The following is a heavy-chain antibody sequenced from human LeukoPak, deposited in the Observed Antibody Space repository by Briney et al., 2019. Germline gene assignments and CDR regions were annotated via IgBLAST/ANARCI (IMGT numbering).Heavy chain of an antibody. D-gene: IGHD4-11*01. CDR1: GFTFSSYA. CDR2: TSGSGRSI. Sequence: PGGSLRLSCAASGFTFSSYAMSWVRQAPGKGLEWVSGTSGSGRSIHYADSVKGRFTISRDNVKNSLYLQMNSLRAEDTAVYFCARRGTDYCTPSSCHPNWFAPWGQGTQVTVSS. V-gene: IGHV3-23*01. CDR3: ARRGTDYCTPSSCHPNWFAP. J-gene: IGHJ5*02.